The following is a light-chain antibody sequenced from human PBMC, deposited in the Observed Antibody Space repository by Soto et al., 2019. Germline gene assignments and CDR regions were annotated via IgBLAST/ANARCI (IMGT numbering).Light chain of an antibody. V-gene: IGLV1-47*01. Sequence: QSVLTQPPSASGTPGQRVTISCAGSTSNFGSNSVYWYRQLPGTATQLLIFRDNQRPSGVPDRFSGSKSDTSASLAISGLRSEDEAVDYCATWGDSLKGPMIFGGGTKLTVI. J-gene: IGLJ2*01. CDR1: TSNFGSNS. CDR2: RDN. CDR3: ATWGDSLKGPMI.